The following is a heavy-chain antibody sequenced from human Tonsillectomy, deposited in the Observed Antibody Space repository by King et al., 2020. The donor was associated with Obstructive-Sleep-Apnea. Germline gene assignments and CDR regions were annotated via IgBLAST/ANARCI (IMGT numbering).Heavy chain of an antibody. V-gene: IGHV3-30*04. CDR3: ARGASVVSSNWFDP. J-gene: IGHJ5*02. Sequence: VQLVESGGGVVQPGRSLRLSCAASGFTFSSYAMHWVRQAPGKGLEWVAVISYDGSNKYYADSVKGRFTISRDNSKNTLYLQMNSLRAEDTAVYYCARGASVVSSNWFDPWGQGTLVTVSS. D-gene: IGHD2-21*01. CDR2: ISYDGSNK. CDR1: GFTFSSYA.